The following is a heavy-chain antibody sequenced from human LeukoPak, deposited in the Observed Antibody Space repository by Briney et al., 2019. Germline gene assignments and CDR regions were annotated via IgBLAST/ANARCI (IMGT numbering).Heavy chain of an antibody. CDR1: GYTFTGYY. D-gene: IGHD3-22*01. J-gene: IGHJ4*02. Sequence: ASVTVSCTASGYTFTGYYMHWVRQAPGQGLEWMGIINPSGGSTSYAQKFQGRVSMTRDTSTSTVYMELSSLRSEDTAVYYCARVAYDSSGYHQFDYWGQGTLVTVSS. CDR2: INPSGGST. V-gene: IGHV1-46*01. CDR3: ARVAYDSSGYHQFDY.